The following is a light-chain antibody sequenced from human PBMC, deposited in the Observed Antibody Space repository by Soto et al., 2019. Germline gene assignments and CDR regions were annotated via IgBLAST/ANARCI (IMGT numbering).Light chain of an antibody. CDR2: AAS. CDR3: LQSHRTPWT. CDR1: QSINKD. Sequence: DIQMTQSPSSLSASVGDRVTFTCRASQSINKDLNWYQQQPGKAPKLLIYAASTLQRGVPSGFSGSGSGADFAVTISSVRPEEFSTDSCLQSHRTPWTFRQGTKREIK. J-gene: IGKJ1*01. V-gene: IGKV1-39*01.